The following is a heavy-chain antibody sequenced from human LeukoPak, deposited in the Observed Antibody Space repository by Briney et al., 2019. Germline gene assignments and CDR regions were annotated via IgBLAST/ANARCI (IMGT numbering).Heavy chain of an antibody. CDR2: ISNTGDNT. V-gene: IGHV3-23*01. CDR1: GFTFSNYG. Sequence: GGSLRLSCAASGFTFSNYGMSWVRQAPGKGLEWVSSISNTGDNTYYPDSVNGRFTISRDNSKNTLYLQMNSLRAEDTAVYYCARDYYDSSGYYYFDYWGQGTLVTVSS. D-gene: IGHD3-22*01. J-gene: IGHJ4*02. CDR3: ARDYYDSSGYYYFDY.